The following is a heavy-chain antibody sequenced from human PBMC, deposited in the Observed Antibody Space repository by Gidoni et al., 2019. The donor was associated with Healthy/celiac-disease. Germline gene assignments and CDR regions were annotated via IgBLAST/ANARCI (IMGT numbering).Heavy chain of an antibody. D-gene: IGHD2-15*01. V-gene: IGHV3-73*02. Sequence: EVQMVESGGGLVPPGGSLKLSCAASGFTFSGSAMHWVRKASGQGRGCVGRIRSKANSYATAYAESVKGRFTISRDDSKNTAYLQMNSLKTEDTAVYYCTRHEGVGYCSGGSCRGGLPDDWGQGTLVTVSS. CDR3: TRHEGVGYCSGGSCRGGLPDD. J-gene: IGHJ4*02. CDR2: IRSKANSYAT. CDR1: GFTFSGSA.